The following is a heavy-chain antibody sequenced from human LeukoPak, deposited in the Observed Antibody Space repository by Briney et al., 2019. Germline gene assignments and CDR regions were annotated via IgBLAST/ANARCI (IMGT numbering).Heavy chain of an antibody. V-gene: IGHV3-21*01. CDR2: INQVSSHI. CDR3: SRDPTQYLRYGYFDH. Sequence: GGSLRLSCAASGFSFSSSAINWVRQAPGKGLEWVSSINQVSSHICYADSVRGRFTISRDNAKNSVYLQMDSLRAEDTAVYYCSRDPTQYLRYGYFDHWGQGALVTVSS. D-gene: IGHD5/OR15-5a*01. CDR1: GFSFSSSA. J-gene: IGHJ4*02.